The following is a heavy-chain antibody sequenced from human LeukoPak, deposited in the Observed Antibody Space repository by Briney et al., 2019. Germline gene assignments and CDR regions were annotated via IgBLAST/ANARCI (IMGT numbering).Heavy chain of an antibody. Sequence: EASVKVSCKASGYTFTGYYMHWVRQAPGQGLEWMGWINPNSGGTNYAQKFQGRVTMTRDTSISTAYMELSRLRSDDTAVYYCARDYYYYDSSAYYPYLDYWGQGTLVTVSS. J-gene: IGHJ4*02. CDR1: GYTFTGYY. V-gene: IGHV1-2*02. CDR2: INPNSGGT. CDR3: ARDYYYYDSSAYYPYLDY. D-gene: IGHD3-22*01.